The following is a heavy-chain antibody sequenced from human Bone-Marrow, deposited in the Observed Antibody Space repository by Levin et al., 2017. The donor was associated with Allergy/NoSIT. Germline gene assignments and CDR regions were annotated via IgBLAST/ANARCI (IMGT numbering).Heavy chain of an antibody. J-gene: IGHJ5*02. Sequence: PGESLKISCAASGFTFSGSWMSWVRQAPGKGLEWLANIKQDGSDDFYVDSVKGRFTISRDNAKNSLYLQMNSLRAEDTAVYYCARDWQNNYFDPWGQGTLVTVSS. CDR2: IKQDGSDD. CDR3: ARDWQNNYFDP. V-gene: IGHV3-7*01. CDR1: GFTFSGSW.